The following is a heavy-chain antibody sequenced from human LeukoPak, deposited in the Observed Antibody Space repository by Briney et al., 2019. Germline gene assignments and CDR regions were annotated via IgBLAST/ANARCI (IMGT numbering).Heavy chain of an antibody. J-gene: IGHJ4*02. Sequence: PSQTLSLTCAISGDSFSSNSAAWNWIRQSPSRGLEWLGRTYYRSKWYNDYAVSVKSRITINPDTSKNQFSLQLNSVTPEDTAVYYCAREYYDILTGYSNFDYWGQGTLVTVSS. V-gene: IGHV6-1*01. CDR3: AREYYDILTGYSNFDY. CDR2: TYYRSKWYN. D-gene: IGHD3-9*01. CDR1: GDSFSSNSAA.